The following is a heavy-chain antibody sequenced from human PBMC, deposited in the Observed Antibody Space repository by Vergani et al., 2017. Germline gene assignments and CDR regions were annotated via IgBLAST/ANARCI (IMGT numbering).Heavy chain of an antibody. J-gene: IGHJ4*02. CDR2: IIPIFGTA. CDR1: GYTFTDYY. CDR3: ASSQEGNFDY. V-gene: IGHV1-69*13. Sequence: VQLVQSGAEVKKPGATVKISCKVSGYTFTDYYMHWVQQAPGKGLEWMGGIIPIFGTANYAQKFQGRVTITADESTSTAYMELSSLRSEDTAVYYCASSQEGNFDYWGQGTLVTVSS.